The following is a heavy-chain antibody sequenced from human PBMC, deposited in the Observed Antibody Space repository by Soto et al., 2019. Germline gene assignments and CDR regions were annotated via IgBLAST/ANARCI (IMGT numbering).Heavy chain of an antibody. CDR3: ARGIRYLYYYYYMDV. D-gene: IGHD3-9*01. CDR2: MNPNSGNT. Sequence: GASVKVSCKASGGTFSSYAVSWVRQATGQGLEWMGWMNPNSGNTGYAQKFQGRVTMTRNTSISTAYMELSSLRSEDTAVYYCARGIRYLYYYYYMDVWGKGTTVTVSS. CDR1: GGTFSSYA. V-gene: IGHV1-8*02. J-gene: IGHJ6*03.